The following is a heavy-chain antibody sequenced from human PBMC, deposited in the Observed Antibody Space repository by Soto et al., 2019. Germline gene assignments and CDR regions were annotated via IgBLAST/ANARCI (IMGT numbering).Heavy chain of an antibody. CDR3: ARARYNWNYVYFDY. V-gene: IGHV3-53*01. J-gene: IGHJ4*02. CDR1: GFTVSSNY. CDR2: IYSGGST. D-gene: IGHD1-7*01. Sequence: GSLRLSCAASGFTVSSNYMSGVRQAPGKGLEWVSVIYSGGSTYYADSVKGRFTISRDNSKNTLYLQMNSLRAEDTAVYYCARARYNWNYVYFDYWGQGTLVTVSS.